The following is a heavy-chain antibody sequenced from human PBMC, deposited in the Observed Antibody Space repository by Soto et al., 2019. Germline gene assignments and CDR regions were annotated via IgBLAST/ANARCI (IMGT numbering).Heavy chain of an antibody. CDR2: IKQDGSEK. Sequence: PGGSLRLSCAASGFTFSSYWMSWVRQAPGKGLEWVANIKQDGSEKYYVDSVKGRFTTSRNNAKNSLYLQMNSLRAEDTAVYYCARGILGIAAAFSYWGQGTLVTVSS. J-gene: IGHJ4*02. D-gene: IGHD6-13*01. CDR1: GFTFSSYW. CDR3: ARGILGIAAAFSY. V-gene: IGHV3-7*01.